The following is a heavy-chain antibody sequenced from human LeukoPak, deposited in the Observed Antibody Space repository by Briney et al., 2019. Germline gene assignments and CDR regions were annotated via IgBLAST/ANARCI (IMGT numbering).Heavy chain of an antibody. Sequence: SETLSLTCTVSGYSISSGCYWGWIRQPPGKGLEWIGSIYHSGSTYYNPSLKSRVTISVDTSKNQFSLKLSSVTAADTAVYYCAREDYGDFGYYYGMDVWGQGTTVTVSS. V-gene: IGHV4-38-2*02. J-gene: IGHJ6*02. CDR2: IYHSGST. CDR1: GYSISSGCY. CDR3: AREDYGDFGYYYGMDV. D-gene: IGHD4-17*01.